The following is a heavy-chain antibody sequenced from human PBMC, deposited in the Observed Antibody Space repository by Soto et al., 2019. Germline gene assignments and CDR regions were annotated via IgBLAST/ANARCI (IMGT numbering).Heavy chain of an antibody. CDR3: ARDGVEALYYYGMDV. Sequence: QVQVVEYGGGVVQPGRSLRLSCAASGFTFSSYAMHWVRQAPGKGLEWVAVISYDGSNKYYADSVKGRFTISRDNSKNTLYLQMNSLRAEDTAVYYCARDGVEALYYYGMDVWGQGTTVTVSS. CDR1: GFTFSSYA. D-gene: IGHD2-15*01. CDR2: ISYDGSNK. V-gene: IGHV3-30-3*01. J-gene: IGHJ6*02.